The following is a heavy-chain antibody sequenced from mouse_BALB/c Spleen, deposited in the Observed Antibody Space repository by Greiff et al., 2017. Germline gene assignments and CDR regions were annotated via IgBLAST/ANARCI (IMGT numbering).Heavy chain of an antibody. Sequence: EVQRVESGPSLVKPSQSLSLTCTVTGYSITSDYAWNWIRQFPGNKLEWMGYISYSGSTSYNPSLKSRISITRDTSKNQFFLQLNSVTTEDTATYYSARFLTTATWEKGYFDVWGAGTTVTVSS. CDR2: ISYSGST. J-gene: IGHJ1*01. D-gene: IGHD1-2*01. CDR3: ARFLTTATWEKGYFDV. V-gene: IGHV3-2*02. CDR1: GYSITSDYA.